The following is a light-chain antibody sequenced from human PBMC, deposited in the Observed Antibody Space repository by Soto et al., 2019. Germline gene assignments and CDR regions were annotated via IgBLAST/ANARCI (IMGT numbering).Light chain of an antibody. CDR1: QGVASRY. CDR2: GAS. V-gene: IGKV3-20*01. J-gene: IGKJ5*01. CDR3: QQYGSSPNA. Sequence: EIVLTQSPGTLSLSPGERATLSCRASQGVASRYLAWYQQKPGQAPRLLIYGASTRATGIPDRFSGSGLGTDFTLTISRLEPEDFAVYYCQQYGSSPNAFGQRTRLEMK.